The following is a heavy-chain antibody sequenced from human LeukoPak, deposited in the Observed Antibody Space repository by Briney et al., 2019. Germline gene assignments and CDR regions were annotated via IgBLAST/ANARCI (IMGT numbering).Heavy chain of an antibody. CDR1: GGSISNYY. D-gene: IGHD3-10*01. V-gene: IGHV4-59*08. Sequence: SETLSLTCTVSGGSISNYYWSWIRQPPGKGLGWIGYIYYSGSTNYNPSLKSRVTISVDTSKNQFSLKLSSVTAADTAVYYCARHESTMVRGVIPYYFDYWGQGTLVTVSS. CDR3: ARHESTMVRGVIPYYFDY. J-gene: IGHJ4*02. CDR2: IYYSGST.